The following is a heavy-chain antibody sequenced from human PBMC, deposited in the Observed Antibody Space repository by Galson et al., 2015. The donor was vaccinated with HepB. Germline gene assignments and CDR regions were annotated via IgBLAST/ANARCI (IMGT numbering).Heavy chain of an antibody. J-gene: IGHJ6*02. D-gene: IGHD3-10*01. V-gene: IGHV6-1*01. CDR1: GDSVSSNSAA. CDR2: TYYRSKWYN. Sequence: CAISGDSVSSNSAAWNWIRQSPSRGLEWLGRTYYRSKWYNDYAVSVKSRITINPDTSKNQFSLQLNSVTPEDTAVYYCARELLWFGELVWRWKYGMDVWGQGTTVTVSS. CDR3: ARELLWFGELVWRWKYGMDV.